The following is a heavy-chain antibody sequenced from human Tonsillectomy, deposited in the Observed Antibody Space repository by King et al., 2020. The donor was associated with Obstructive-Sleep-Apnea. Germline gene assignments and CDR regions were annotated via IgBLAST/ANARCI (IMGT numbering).Heavy chain of an antibody. J-gene: IGHJ2*01. Sequence: VQLVESGGGLVQPGGSLRLSCAASGFTVSTFGMSWVRQAPGTGLEWVSSISGSGGSTYYADSVKGRFTISRDNSKNTVYLQMSSLRAEDTAVYYCAKELRHWYFDLWGRGTLVTVSS. V-gene: IGHV3-23*04. CDR1: GFTVSTFG. CDR3: AKELRHWYFDL. CDR2: ISGSGGST.